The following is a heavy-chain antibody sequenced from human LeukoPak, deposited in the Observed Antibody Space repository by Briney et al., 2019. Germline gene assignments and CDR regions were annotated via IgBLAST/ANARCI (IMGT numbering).Heavy chain of an antibody. CDR3: ASFGSYYSKFDY. D-gene: IGHD1-26*01. Sequence: SETLSLTCAVSGGSISSGGYSWSWIRQPPGKGLEWIGYIYHSGSTYYNPSLKSRVTISVDRSKNQFSLKLSSVTAADTAVYYCASFGSYYSKFDYWGQGTLVTVSS. V-gene: IGHV4-30-2*01. J-gene: IGHJ4*02. CDR2: IYHSGST. CDR1: GGSISSGGYS.